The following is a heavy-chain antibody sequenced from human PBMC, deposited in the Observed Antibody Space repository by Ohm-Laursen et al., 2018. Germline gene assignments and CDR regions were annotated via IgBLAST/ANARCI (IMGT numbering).Heavy chain of an antibody. CDR3: AREGPRAISYYGSGSSDYYYYGLDV. CDR2: ISSSSTT. CDR1: GFTFSSYS. Sequence: SLRLSCAASGFTFSSYSMNWVRQAPGKGLEWVSYISSSSTTYYADSVKGRFTISGDNAKNSLHLQMNSLRAEDTAVYYCAREGPRAISYYGSGSSDYYYYGLDVWGQGTTVTVSS. J-gene: IGHJ6*02. V-gene: IGHV3-48*04. D-gene: IGHD3-10*01.